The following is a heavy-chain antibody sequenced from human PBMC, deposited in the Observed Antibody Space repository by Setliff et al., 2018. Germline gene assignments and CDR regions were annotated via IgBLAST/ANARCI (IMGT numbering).Heavy chain of an antibody. V-gene: IGHV3-30*04. Sequence: PVGSMRLSCAASGFTFRSNAMHWVRQAPGRGLEWVAFISYDGSNKSYGDSVKGRFTISRDNSKNTLYLQMDSLRTEDTSIYYCARGQQWELLPPYFDYWGRGTLVTVSS. D-gene: IGHD1-26*01. CDR1: GFTFRSNA. J-gene: IGHJ4*01. CDR2: ISYDGSNK. CDR3: ARGQQWELLPPYFDY.